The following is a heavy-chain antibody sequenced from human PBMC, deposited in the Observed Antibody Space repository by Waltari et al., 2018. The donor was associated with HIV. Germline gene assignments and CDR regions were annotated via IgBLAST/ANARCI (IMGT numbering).Heavy chain of an antibody. J-gene: IGHJ1*01. CDR3: ASIFFRGVRGFQH. Sequence: QVQLQESGPGLVKPSETLSLTCTVSGGSVSSGSYYWSWIRQPPGKGLEWIGYIYYSGSTNYNPSLKSRVTISVDTSKNQFSLKLSSVTAADTAVYYCASIFFRGVRGFQHWGQGTLVTVSS. D-gene: IGHD3-10*01. V-gene: IGHV4-61*01. CDR2: IYYSGST. CDR1: GGSVSSGSYY.